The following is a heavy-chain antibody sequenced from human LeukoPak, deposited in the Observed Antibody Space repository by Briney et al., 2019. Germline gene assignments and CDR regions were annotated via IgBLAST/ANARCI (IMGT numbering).Heavy chain of an antibody. CDR1: GFIFSTFG. CDR2: IWNDGSKQ. Sequence: GGTLSLSCAASGFIFSTFGMHWVGQARGKGGEGAGLIWNDGSKQYYADPVKSRFTISRDNSKNPLYLQMNSLKAEDTAVYYCAREDDFWSGYYSDYWGQGTLVTVSS. J-gene: IGHJ4*02. D-gene: IGHD3-3*01. V-gene: IGHV3-33*01. CDR3: AREDDFWSGYYSDY.